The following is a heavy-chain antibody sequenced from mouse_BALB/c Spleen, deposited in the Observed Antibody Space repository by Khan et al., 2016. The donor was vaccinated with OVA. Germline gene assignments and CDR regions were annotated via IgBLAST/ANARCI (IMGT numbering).Heavy chain of an antibody. Sequence: EVQLQESGPGLVNPSQSLSLTCTVTGYSITSDYAWNWIRQFPGNKLEWMGYISYSGRTSYNPSLKSRISITRDTSKNQVFLQLNSVTTADTATYFCVRAVTITTVVATDFDYWGQGTTLTVSS. V-gene: IGHV3-2*02. CDR2: ISYSGRT. CDR1: GYSITSDYA. D-gene: IGHD1-1*01. CDR3: VRAVTITTVVATDFDY. J-gene: IGHJ2*01.